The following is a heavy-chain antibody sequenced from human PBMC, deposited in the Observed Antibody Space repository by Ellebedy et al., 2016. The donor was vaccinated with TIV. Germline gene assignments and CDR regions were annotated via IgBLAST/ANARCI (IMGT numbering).Heavy chain of an antibody. CDR3: ARGSDFWSGYYCEN. J-gene: IGHJ4*02. Sequence: GESLKISCAASGFSFNSKSMNWVRRAPGKGLEWVSYISSSGSTIYYSDSVKGRFTISRDNVENSLYLQMNSLRDEDTTVYYCARGSDFWSGYYCENWGQGTLVTVSS. D-gene: IGHD3-3*01. CDR1: GFSFNSKS. V-gene: IGHV3-48*02. CDR2: ISSSGSTI.